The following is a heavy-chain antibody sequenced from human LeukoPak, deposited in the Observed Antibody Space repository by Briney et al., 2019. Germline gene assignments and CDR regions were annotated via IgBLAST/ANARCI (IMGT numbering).Heavy chain of an antibody. CDR3: ARVRREVPGRIFDY. CDR1: GYTFTGYY. J-gene: IGHJ4*02. V-gene: IGHV1-2*02. Sequence: GASVKVSCKASGYTFTGYYMHWVRQAPGQGLEWMGWINPNSGGTNYAQKFQGRVTMTRDTSISTAYMELSRLRSDDTAVYYCARVRREVPGRIFDYWGQGTLVTVSS. CDR2: INPNSGGT. D-gene: IGHD2-2*01.